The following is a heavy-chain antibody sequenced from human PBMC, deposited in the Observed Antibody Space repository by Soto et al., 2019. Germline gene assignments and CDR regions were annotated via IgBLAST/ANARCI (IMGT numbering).Heavy chain of an antibody. CDR1: GFTFSSYA. Sequence: GGSLRLSCAASGFTFSSYAMSWVRQAPGKGLEWVSAISGSGGSTYYADSVKGRFTISRDNTKNTLYLQMNSLRAEDTAVYYCAKFRISSPYYYDRSGSRAECFQHWGQGTLVTVSS. V-gene: IGHV3-23*01. J-gene: IGHJ1*01. CDR3: AKFRISSPYYYDRSGSRAECFQH. CDR2: ISGSGGST. D-gene: IGHD3-22*01.